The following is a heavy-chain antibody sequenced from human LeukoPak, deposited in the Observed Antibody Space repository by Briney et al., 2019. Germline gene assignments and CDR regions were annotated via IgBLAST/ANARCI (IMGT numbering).Heavy chain of an antibody. CDR3: ACSGGWWAHDY. V-gene: IGHV3-23*01. CDR1: GLTFTNYV. Sequence: RGALKLSCAASGLTFTNYVMTSVRQAPGKVLERVSSIRGNGSQRYYAASVKGRFTISRDNAKYSLYVEMVSLRAEGTAIYYFACSGGWWAHDYWGQGTLVTVSS. D-gene: IGHD6-19*01. CDR2: IRGNGSQR. J-gene: IGHJ4*02.